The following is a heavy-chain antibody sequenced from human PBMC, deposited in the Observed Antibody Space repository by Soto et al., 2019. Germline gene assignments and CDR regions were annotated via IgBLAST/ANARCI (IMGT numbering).Heavy chain of an antibody. V-gene: IGHV4-30-2*01. CDR2: ISHSGST. D-gene: IGHD2-15*01. J-gene: IGHJ5*02. CDR3: DGGSGENWFDP. Sequence: QLQLQESGSGLVKPSQTLSLTCAVSGGSISRGGYSWSWIRQPPGKGLEWIGYISHSGSTYYKPSLKSRVTISVDRSKNQFSLKLSSVTAADTDVYYCDGGSGENWFDPWGQGTLVTVSS. CDR1: GGSISRGGYS.